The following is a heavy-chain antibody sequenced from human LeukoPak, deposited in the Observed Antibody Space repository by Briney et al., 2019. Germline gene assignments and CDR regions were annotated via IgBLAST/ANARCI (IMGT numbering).Heavy chain of an antibody. CDR1: GFTVSSNY. D-gene: IGHD2-15*01. CDR3: ARVHNYCSGGACYFDY. CDR2: IYSGGST. J-gene: IGHJ4*02. V-gene: IGHV3-53*01. Sequence: GGSLRLSCAASGFTVSSNYMSWVRQAPGKGLEWVSVIYSGGSTYYADSVKGRFTVSRDNSKNTLYLQMNSLRAEDTAVYYCARVHNYCSGGACYFDYWGQGTLVTVSS.